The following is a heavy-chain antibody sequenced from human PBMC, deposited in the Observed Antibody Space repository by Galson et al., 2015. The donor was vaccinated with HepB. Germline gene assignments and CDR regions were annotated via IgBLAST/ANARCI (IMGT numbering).Heavy chain of an antibody. CDR1: GYSFSSFG. J-gene: IGHJ4*02. Sequence: SCKASGYSFSSFGISWVRQAPGQGLEWMGWINTYNGKPTYAQNLQGRVTMTTDTATSTAYLELRGLRSDDTATYYCARDLSGYTGLIQYWGQGTLVSVSS. CDR2: INTYNGKP. CDR3: ARDLSGYTGLIQY. D-gene: IGHD5-12*01. V-gene: IGHV1-18*01.